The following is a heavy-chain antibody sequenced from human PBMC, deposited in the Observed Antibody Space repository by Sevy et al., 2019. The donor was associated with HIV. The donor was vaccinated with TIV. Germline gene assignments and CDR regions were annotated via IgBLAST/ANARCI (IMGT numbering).Heavy chain of an antibody. Sequence: GGSLRLSCAASGFTFSSYWMSWVRQAPGKGLEWVANIKQDGSEKYYVDSVKGRFTISRDNAKNSLYLQMNSLRAEDTAVYYCAREVVCGSYRHYFDYWGQGTLVTVSS. CDR3: AREVVCGSYRHYFDY. CDR2: IKQDGSEK. CDR1: GFTFSSYW. D-gene: IGHD3-16*02. V-gene: IGHV3-7*03. J-gene: IGHJ4*02.